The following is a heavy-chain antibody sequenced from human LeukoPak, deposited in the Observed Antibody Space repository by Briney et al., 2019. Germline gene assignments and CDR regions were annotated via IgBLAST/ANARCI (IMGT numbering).Heavy chain of an antibody. CDR2: ISAYNGNT. D-gene: IGHD3-3*01. CDR1: GYTFPSFG. Sequence: ASVKASCKASGYTFPSFGISWVRQAPGQGLEWTGWISAYNGNTNYAQQLQGRVTMTTDTSTSTPYMELRSLRSDDKAVYYCARDVSDFRSFSKYYYMDVWGKGTTVTVSS. CDR3: ARDVSDFRSFSKYYYMDV. J-gene: IGHJ6*03. V-gene: IGHV1-18*01.